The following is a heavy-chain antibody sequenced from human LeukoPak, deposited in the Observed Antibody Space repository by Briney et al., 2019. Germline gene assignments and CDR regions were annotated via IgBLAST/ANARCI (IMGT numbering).Heavy chain of an antibody. CDR2: IYYSGST. V-gene: IGHV4-59*01. Sequence: PSETLSLTCSVSGGSISSFYCSWIRQPPGKGLEWIGYIYYSGSTNYNPSLKSRVTISVDTSKNQFSLKLSSVTAADTAVYYCARDVGYYYDSSGYYRYFDLWGRGTLVTVSS. CDR1: GGSISSFY. CDR3: ARDVGYYYDSSGYYRYFDL. J-gene: IGHJ2*01. D-gene: IGHD3-22*01.